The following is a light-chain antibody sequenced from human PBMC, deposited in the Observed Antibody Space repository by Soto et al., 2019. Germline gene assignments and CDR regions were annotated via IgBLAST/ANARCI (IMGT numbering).Light chain of an antibody. CDR3: MQATQFPRT. CDR1: QSLVHYNGNTY. CDR2: GVS. Sequence: EIVMIQTPLSSPVTPGQPASISCRSSQSLVHYNGNTYLSWLHQRPGQPPRLLISGVSNRLSGVPDRFSGSGAATDFTLKISRVEPEDVGVYYCMQATQFPRTFGQGTKVEIK. J-gene: IGKJ1*01. V-gene: IGKV2-24*01.